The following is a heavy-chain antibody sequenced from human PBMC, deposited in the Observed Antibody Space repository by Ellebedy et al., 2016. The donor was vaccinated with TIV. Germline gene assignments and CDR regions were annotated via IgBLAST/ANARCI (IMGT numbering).Heavy chain of an antibody. CDR3: ARAWSVVGATAPMDY. V-gene: IGHV3-7*01. D-gene: IGHD1-26*01. J-gene: IGHJ4*02. CDR1: GFTFSTYW. CDR2: IKQDESEK. Sequence: GESLKISCAASGFTFSTYWMAWVRQAPGKGLEWVANIKQDESEKYYVDSVKGRFTISRDNAKNSLYLQMNSLRVEDTAVYYCARAWSVVGATAPMDYWGQGALVTVSS.